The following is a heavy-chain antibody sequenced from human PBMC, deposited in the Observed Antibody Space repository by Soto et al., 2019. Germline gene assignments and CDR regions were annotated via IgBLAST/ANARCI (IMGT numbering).Heavy chain of an antibody. V-gene: IGHV3-74*01. J-gene: IGHJ5*02. CDR2: INSDGSST. D-gene: IGHD2-15*01. Sequence: EVQLVESGGGLVQPGGSLRLSCAASGFTFSSYWMHWVRQAPGKGLVWVSRINSDGSSTSYADSVKGRFTISRDNAKNTLYLQMNSLRAEDTAVYYCARIGYCSGGSCYYQPGVGWFDPWGQGTLVTVSS. CDR3: ARIGYCSGGSCYYQPGVGWFDP. CDR1: GFTFSSYW.